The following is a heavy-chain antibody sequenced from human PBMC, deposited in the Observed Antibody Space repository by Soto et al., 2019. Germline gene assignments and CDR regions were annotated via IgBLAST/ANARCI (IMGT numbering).Heavy chain of an antibody. D-gene: IGHD3-10*01. J-gene: IGHJ4*01. V-gene: IGHV4-59*01. Sequence: QVQLQESGPGLVKPSETLSLTCTVSGGSITSYYWSWIRQPPGKGLEWIGYIHNSGSTSYNPSLQSRVTISEDVSKNQFSLDLRSGTAADTAVYYCARRWSGTDYWGHGTLVTVSS. CDR2: IHNSGST. CDR1: GGSITSYY. CDR3: ARRWSGTDY.